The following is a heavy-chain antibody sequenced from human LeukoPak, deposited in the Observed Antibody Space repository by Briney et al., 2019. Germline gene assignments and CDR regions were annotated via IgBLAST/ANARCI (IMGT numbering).Heavy chain of an antibody. J-gene: IGHJ3*02. V-gene: IGHV3-48*02. CDR1: GFTFSSYS. Sequence: GGSLRLSCAVSGFTFSSYSMNWVRQAPGKGLEWVSYISSSSSTVIYADSVKGRFTISRDNAKNSLYLEMNSLRDEDTAVYYCARDRPYAFDIWGQGTMITVSS. CDR2: ISSSSSTV. CDR3: ARDRPYAFDI.